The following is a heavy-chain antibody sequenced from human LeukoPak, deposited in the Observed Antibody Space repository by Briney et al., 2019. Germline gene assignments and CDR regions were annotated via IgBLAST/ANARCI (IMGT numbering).Heavy chain of an antibody. D-gene: IGHD2-2*01. J-gene: IGHJ5*02. Sequence: ASVKVSCKASGYTFTSYDINWVRQATGQGLEWMGWMNPNSGNTGYAQKFQGRVTITRNTSISTAYMELSSLRSEDTAVYYCAKGRLSLGYCSSTSCSSWFDPWGQGTLVTVSS. CDR1: GYTFTSYD. CDR3: AKGRLSLGYCSSTSCSSWFDP. CDR2: MNPNSGNT. V-gene: IGHV1-8*03.